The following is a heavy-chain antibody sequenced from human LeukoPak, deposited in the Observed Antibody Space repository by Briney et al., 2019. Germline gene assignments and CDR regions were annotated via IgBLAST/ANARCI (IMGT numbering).Heavy chain of an antibody. CDR1: AGSISSYY. Sequence: SETLSLTCTVSAGSISSYYCSWIRQTAVKGLEWIGRIYTTGTTNYNPSLRSRVTMSVDTSKNQFSLNLSSVTAADTAVYYCARGGGYRPDYWGQGTLVTVSS. V-gene: IGHV4-4*07. CDR3: ARGGGYRPDY. D-gene: IGHD3-16*02. CDR2: IYTTGTT. J-gene: IGHJ4*02.